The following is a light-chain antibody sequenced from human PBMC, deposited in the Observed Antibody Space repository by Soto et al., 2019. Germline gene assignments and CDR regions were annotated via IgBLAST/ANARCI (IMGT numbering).Light chain of an antibody. J-gene: IGKJ2*01. V-gene: IGKV3-15*01. CDR3: QQYNNWPPYT. CDR2: GAS. Sequence: EIVMTQSPATLSVSAGERATLSCRASQSVNSDLAWYQQKAGQAPRLLIYGASTRATDIPDRFSGSGSGTEFPLTISSPQSEDFAVYYCQQYNNWPPYTFGQGTKLEIK. CDR1: QSVNSD.